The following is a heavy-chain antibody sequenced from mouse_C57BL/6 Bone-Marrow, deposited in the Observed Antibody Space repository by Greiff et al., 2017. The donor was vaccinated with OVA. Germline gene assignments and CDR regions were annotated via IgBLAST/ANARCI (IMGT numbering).Heavy chain of an antibody. D-gene: IGHD1-1*01. CDR2: ISSGSSTI. J-gene: IGHJ1*03. Sequence: EVKLMESGGGLVKPGGSLKLSCAASGFTFSDYGMHWVRQAPEKGLEWVAYISSGSSTIYYADTVKGRFTISRDNAKNTLFLQMTSLRSEDTAMYYCARPHYGSSYVYFDVWGTGTTVTVSS. CDR3: ARPHYGSSYVYFDV. CDR1: GFTFSDYG. V-gene: IGHV5-17*01.